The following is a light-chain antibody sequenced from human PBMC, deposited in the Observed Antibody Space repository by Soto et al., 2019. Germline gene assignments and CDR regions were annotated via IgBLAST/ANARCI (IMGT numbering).Light chain of an antibody. CDR3: QSYDSSNHVI. V-gene: IGLV6-57*04. CDR2: KDD. J-gene: IGLJ2*01. Sequence: NFMLTQPQSVSESPGKTVIISCARSSGSIANSYVQWYRQRPGTAPTTVIYKDDQRPSGVPDRFSVSIDRSSNSASLTISGLSTEDEAYYCCQSYDSSNHVIFGGGTKLTVL. CDR1: SGSIANSY.